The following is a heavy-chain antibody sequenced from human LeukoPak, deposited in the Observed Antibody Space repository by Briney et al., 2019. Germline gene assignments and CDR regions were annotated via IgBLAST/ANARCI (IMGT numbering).Heavy chain of an antibody. CDR3: AKEIGSSSWYRAGDY. CDR2: SRNKASSYTT. J-gene: IGHJ4*02. D-gene: IGHD6-13*01. V-gene: IGHV3-72*01. CDR1: GFIFSDHY. Sequence: GGSLRLSCAASGFIFSDHYADWVRQAPGKGPEWVGRSRNKASSYTTEYAASVKGRFTISRDDSKNTLYLQMNSLRADDTAVYYCAKEIGSSSWYRAGDYWGQGTLVTVSS.